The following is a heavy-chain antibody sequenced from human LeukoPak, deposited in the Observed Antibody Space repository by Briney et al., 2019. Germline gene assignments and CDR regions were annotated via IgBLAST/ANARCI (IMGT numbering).Heavy chain of an antibody. J-gene: IGHJ4*02. CDR1: GFTLNNAW. V-gene: IGHV3-15*01. D-gene: IGHD1-26*01. CDR3: AKGGKWDVTPFDY. Sequence: GGSLRLSCAASGFTLNNAWMSWVRQAPGKGLEWLGRIKRETDGGTIDYAAPVKGRFTISRDDSRNTLYLQMDSLKIEDTAVYYCAKGGKWDVTPFDYWGQGTLVTVSS. CDR2: IKRETDGGTI.